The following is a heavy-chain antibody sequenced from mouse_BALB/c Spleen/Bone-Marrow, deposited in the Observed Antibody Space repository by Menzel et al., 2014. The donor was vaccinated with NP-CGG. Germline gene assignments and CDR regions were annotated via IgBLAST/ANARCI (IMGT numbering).Heavy chain of an antibody. Sequence: EVKLMESGGGLVQPGGSLKLSCAASGFTFSSYGMSWVRQTPDKRLELVATINSNGGSTYYLDSVKGRFTISRDNAKNTLYLQMSSLKSEDTAMYYCARHYYGARWGQGTLVAVSA. CDR2: INSNGGST. D-gene: IGHD1-2*01. CDR3: ARHYYGAR. CDR1: GFTFSSYG. V-gene: IGHV5-6-3*01. J-gene: IGHJ3*01.